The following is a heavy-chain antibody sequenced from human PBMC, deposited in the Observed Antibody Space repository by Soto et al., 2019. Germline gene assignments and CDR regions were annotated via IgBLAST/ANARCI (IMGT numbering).Heavy chain of an antibody. Sequence: EVQLVETGGGLIQPGGSLRLSCAASGFTVSSNYMSWVRQAPGKGLEWVSVIYSGGSTYYADSVKGRFTISRDNSKNTLYLQMNSLRAEDTAVYYCARDPPLEMAKKQGRGYYYYGMDVWGQGTTVTVSS. D-gene: IGHD5-12*01. J-gene: IGHJ6*02. V-gene: IGHV3-53*02. CDR2: IYSGGST. CDR3: ARDPPLEMAKKQGRGYYYYGMDV. CDR1: GFTVSSNY.